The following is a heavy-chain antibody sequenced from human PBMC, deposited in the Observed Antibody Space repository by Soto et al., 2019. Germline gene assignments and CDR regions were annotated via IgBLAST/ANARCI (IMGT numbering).Heavy chain of an antibody. CDR2: ITGSGGVT. CDR3: ARVSGTIMIFGVLIPTHWYFDL. J-gene: IGHJ2*01. Sequence: PGGSVRLSCAASGFPFSTYVMSWVRQAPGKGLDWVSSITGSGGVTRYADSVKGRFTVSRDDSKNTLFLQMNSLKAEDTAVYYCARVSGTIMIFGVLIPTHWYFDLWGRGTLVTVSS. CDR1: GFPFSTYV. D-gene: IGHD3-3*01. V-gene: IGHV3-23*01.